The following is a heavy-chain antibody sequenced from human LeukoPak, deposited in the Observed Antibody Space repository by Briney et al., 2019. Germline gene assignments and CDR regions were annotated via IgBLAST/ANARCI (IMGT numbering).Heavy chain of an antibody. D-gene: IGHD6-19*01. CDR1: GYTFSDYD. Sequence: ASVKVSCKASGYTFSDYDINWVRQAPGQGPEWMGWMNPNSGNTGYAQKFQGRVTITRNTSITTAYMELSSVRSEDTAVYYCARRSGWASFDYWGQGTLVTVSS. J-gene: IGHJ4*02. CDR3: ARRSGWASFDY. CDR2: MNPNSGNT. V-gene: IGHV1-8*03.